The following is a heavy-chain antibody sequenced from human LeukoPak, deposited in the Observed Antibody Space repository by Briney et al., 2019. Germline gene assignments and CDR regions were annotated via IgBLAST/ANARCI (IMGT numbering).Heavy chain of an antibody. CDR3: ARAMTGGTRTD. CDR1: GFTFDDYA. V-gene: IGHV3-20*04. D-gene: IGHD3-9*01. J-gene: IGHJ4*01. CDR2: IDSKGDST. Sequence: PGGSLRLSCAASGFTFDDYAMSWVRQAPGKGLEWVSGIDSKGDSTGYADSVKGRFTISRDNAKNSLYLQMNSLRAEDTALYYCARAMTGGTRTDWGQRTLVTVSS.